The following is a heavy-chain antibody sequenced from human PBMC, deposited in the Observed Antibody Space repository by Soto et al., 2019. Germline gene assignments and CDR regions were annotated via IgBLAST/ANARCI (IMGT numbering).Heavy chain of an antibody. CDR3: ARHSLALRKNNWFDP. J-gene: IGHJ5*02. CDR1: GDSIISSDFY. Sequence: SETLSLTCTVSGDSIISSDFYWGWVRQPPWKGLEWIGSIFYLGSSYYNPSLKSRVTMSVDTSKNQFSLRLRSVTAADTALYFCARHSLALRKNNWFDPWGQGXMVTVYS. CDR2: IFYLGSS. D-gene: IGHD3-3*02. V-gene: IGHV4-39*01.